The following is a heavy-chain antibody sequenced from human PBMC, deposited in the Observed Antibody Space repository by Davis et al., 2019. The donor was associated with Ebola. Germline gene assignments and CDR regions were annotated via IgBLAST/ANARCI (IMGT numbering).Heavy chain of an antibody. CDR2: IYPGDSDT. D-gene: IGHD2-2*02. J-gene: IGHJ4*02. Sequence: GEFLKISCKGSGYSFTSYWIGWVRQMPGKGLEWMGIIYPGDSDTRYSPSFQGQVTISADKSISTAYLQWSSLKASDTAMYYCATNTDSIVVVPAAIGNWGQGTLVTVSS. V-gene: IGHV5-51*01. CDR1: GYSFTSYW. CDR3: ATNTDSIVVVPAAIGN.